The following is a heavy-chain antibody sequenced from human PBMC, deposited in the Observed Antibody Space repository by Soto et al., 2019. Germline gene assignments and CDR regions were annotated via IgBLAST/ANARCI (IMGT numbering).Heavy chain of an antibody. CDR1: GYSFTSYW. J-gene: IGHJ6*02. D-gene: IGHD3-16*02. Sequence: GESLKISCKGSGYSFTSYWISWVRQMPGKGLEWMGRIDPSDSYTNYSPSFQGHVTISADKSISTAYLQWSSLKASDTAMYYCARNLRLGELSLLPHYYYGMDVWGQGTTVTV. CDR3: ARNLRLGELSLLPHYYYGMDV. CDR2: IDPSDSYT. V-gene: IGHV5-10-1*01.